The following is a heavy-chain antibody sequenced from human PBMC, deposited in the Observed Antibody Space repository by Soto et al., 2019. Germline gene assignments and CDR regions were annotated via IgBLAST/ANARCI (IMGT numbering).Heavy chain of an antibody. CDR1: GYTFTSYD. Sequence: ASVKVSCKASGYTFTSYDINWVRQATGQGLEWMGWMNPNSGNTGYAQKFQGRVTMTRNTSISTAYMELSSLRSEDTAVYYCARVNYYGSGSPKVRMDVWGQGTTVTVSS. D-gene: IGHD3-10*01. CDR3: ARVNYYGSGSPKVRMDV. J-gene: IGHJ6*02. V-gene: IGHV1-8*01. CDR2: MNPNSGNT.